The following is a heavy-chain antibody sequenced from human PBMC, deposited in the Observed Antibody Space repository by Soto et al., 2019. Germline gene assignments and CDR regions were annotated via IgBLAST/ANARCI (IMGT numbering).Heavy chain of an antibody. Sequence: DVQLWESGGGLVQPGGSLRLSCAASGFSFGSYALSWVRQAPGKGLEWVSTISGSDGKTFYADPVKGRFSISRDTSQNTLYLQMNSLRADDTAIYYCARWSYLDYWGQGTRVTVSS. V-gene: IGHV3-23*01. J-gene: IGHJ4*02. CDR2: ISGSDGKT. CDR1: GFSFGSYA. D-gene: IGHD3-3*01. CDR3: ARWSYLDY.